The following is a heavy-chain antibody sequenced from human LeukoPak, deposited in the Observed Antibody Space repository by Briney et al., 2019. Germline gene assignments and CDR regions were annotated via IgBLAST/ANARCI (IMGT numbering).Heavy chain of an antibody. J-gene: IGHJ4*02. Sequence: GGSLRLSCAASGFTFSSYWMSWVRQAPGKGLEWVANIKQDGSEKYYVDSVKGRFTISRDNAKNSLYLQMNSLRAEDTAVYYCAREVAARPFSRLDYWGQGTLVTVSS. V-gene: IGHV3-7*03. CDR3: AREVAARPFSRLDY. D-gene: IGHD6-6*01. CDR2: IKQDGSEK. CDR1: GFTFSSYW.